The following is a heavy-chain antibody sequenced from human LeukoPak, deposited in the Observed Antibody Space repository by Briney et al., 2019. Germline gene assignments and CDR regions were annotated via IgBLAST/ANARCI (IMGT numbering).Heavy chain of an antibody. J-gene: IGHJ5*02. Sequence: ASVKVSCKASGYSFTTYDINWVRQATGQGLEWMGWMNPNSGNTGYAQKFRGRVTITRNISISTAYMELTGLRSEDTAVYYCARVRRAVFGAFDPWGQGTLVTVSS. CDR2: MNPNSGNT. V-gene: IGHV1-8*03. D-gene: IGHD3-3*01. CDR3: ARVRRAVFGAFDP. CDR1: GYSFTTYD.